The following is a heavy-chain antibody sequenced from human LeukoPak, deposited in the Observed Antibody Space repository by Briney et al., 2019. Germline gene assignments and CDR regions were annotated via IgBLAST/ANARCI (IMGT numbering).Heavy chain of an antibody. CDR3: ARDLYSGSYYFDY. CDR2: INPNSGGT. D-gene: IGHD1-26*01. CDR1: GYTFTGYY. J-gene: IGHJ4*02. V-gene: IGHV1-2*06. Sequence: ASVKASCKASGYTFTGYYMHWVRQAPGQGLEWMGRINPNSGGTNYAQKFQGRVTMTRDTSISTAYMELSRLRSDDTAVYYCARDLYSGSYYFDYWGQGTLVTVSS.